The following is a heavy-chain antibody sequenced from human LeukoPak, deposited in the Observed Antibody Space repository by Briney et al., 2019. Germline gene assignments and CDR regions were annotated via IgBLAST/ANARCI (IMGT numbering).Heavy chain of an antibody. V-gene: IGHV4-30-2*03. D-gene: IGHD3-3*01. J-gene: IGHJ3*02. CDR1: GGSISSGGYY. Sequence: SETLSLTCTVSGGSISSGGYYWRWIRQPPGKGLEWIGYIYHSGSTYYNPSLKSRVTLSVDTSRNQFSLKLNSVTAADTAVYYCTRLRWSPADAFEIWGQGTLVIVSS. CDR2: IYHSGST. CDR3: TRLRWSPADAFEI.